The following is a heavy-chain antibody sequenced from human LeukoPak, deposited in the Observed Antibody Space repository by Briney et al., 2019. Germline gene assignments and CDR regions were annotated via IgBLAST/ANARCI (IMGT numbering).Heavy chain of an antibody. CDR2: ISDSGGAT. V-gene: IGHV3-23*01. CDR3: AKRSCGGGSCNFDY. CDR1: GFTSTGYG. J-gene: IGHJ4*02. Sequence: GGSLRLSCAASGFTSTGYGMHWVRQAPGKGLEWVSAISDSGGATNCADSVKGRFTISRDNSKNTLYLQMNSLRAEDTAVYYCAKRSCGGGSCNFDYWGQGTLVTVSS. D-gene: IGHD2-15*01.